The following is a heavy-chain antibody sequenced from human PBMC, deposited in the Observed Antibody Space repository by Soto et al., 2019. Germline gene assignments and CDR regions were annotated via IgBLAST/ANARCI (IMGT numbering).Heavy chain of an antibody. V-gene: IGHV4-59*01. CDR3: ARDLWGYCGTDCYPLDV. J-gene: IGHJ6*02. Sequence: SDTLSLTCTVSGGSISWYSWSWIRQPPGKGLDWIGYMYHTRSTVYNPSFKSRVTLSVDTSKNQFSLKLNSVTAADTAVYYCARDLWGYCGTDCYPLDVWGQGTTVT. CDR2: MYHTRST. D-gene: IGHD2-21*02. CDR1: GGSISWYS.